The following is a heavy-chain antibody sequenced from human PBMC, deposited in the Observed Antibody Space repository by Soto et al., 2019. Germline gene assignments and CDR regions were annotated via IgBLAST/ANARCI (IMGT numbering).Heavy chain of an antibody. CDR2: ISAYNGNT. D-gene: IGHD6-13*01. J-gene: IGHJ4*02. CDR3: ARVEGIAAPPAFDY. Sequence: GASVTVSCKASGYTFTSYGISWVRQAPGQGLEWMGWISAYNGNTNYAQKLQGRVTMTTDTSTSTAYMELRSLRSDDTAVYYCARVEGIAAPPAFDYWGQGTLVTVSS. V-gene: IGHV1-18*01. CDR1: GYTFTSYG.